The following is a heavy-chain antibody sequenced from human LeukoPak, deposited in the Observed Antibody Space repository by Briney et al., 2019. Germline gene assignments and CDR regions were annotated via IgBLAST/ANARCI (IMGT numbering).Heavy chain of an antibody. CDR3: VRVGLDYGDYVDY. CDR2: ISRTSTFT. D-gene: IGHD4-17*01. Sequence: PGGSLRLSCAASGLTFSDYYMSWVRQAPGKGLEWVSYISRTSTFTNYADSVKGRFTISRNNAENSLYLQMNSLRAEDTAVYFCVRVGLDYGDYVDYWGQGSLVTVSS. V-gene: IGHV3-11*05. CDR1: GLTFSDYY. J-gene: IGHJ4*02.